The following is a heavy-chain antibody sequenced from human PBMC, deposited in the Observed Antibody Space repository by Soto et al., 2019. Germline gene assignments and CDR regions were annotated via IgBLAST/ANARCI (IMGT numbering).Heavy chain of an antibody. V-gene: IGHV3-11*05. Sequence: QVQLVESGGGLVKPGGSLRLSCAASGFTFSDYYMTWIRQPPGKGLEWVSYISSGSSYTNHADSVKGRFIISRDNAKNSLFLEMNTLRAEDTAVYYCARGPYSGNWQYFQHWGQGTLVTVSS. CDR3: ARGPYSGNWQYFQH. D-gene: IGHD6-13*01. CDR1: GFTFSDYY. J-gene: IGHJ1*01. CDR2: ISSGSSYT.